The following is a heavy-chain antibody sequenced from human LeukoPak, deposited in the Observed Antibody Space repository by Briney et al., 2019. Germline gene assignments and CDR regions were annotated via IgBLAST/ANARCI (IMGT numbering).Heavy chain of an antibody. CDR2: VYHSGST. CDR3: ARAPRITIFGVVKNWFDP. Sequence: PSGTLSLTCAVSGGSISSNNWWSWVRQTPGKGLEWIGEVYHSGSTNYNPSLKSRVTTSVDKSKKQFSLKLSSVTAADTAVYYCARAPRITIFGVVKNWFDPWGQGTLVTVSS. V-gene: IGHV4-4*02. CDR1: GGSISSNNW. D-gene: IGHD3-3*01. J-gene: IGHJ5*02.